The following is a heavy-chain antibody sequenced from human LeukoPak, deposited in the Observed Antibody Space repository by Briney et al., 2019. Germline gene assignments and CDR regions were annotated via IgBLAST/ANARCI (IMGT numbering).Heavy chain of an antibody. CDR2: IYYSGST. V-gene: IGHV4-30-4*01. Sequence: SETLSLTCTVSGVSISSGDYYWSWIRQPPGKGLEWIGYIYYSGSTYYNPSLKSRVTISVDTSKNQFSLKLSSVTAADTAVYYCARVNYGDYGVLDYWGQGTLVTVSS. J-gene: IGHJ4*02. D-gene: IGHD4-17*01. CDR3: ARVNYGDYGVLDY. CDR1: GVSISSGDYY.